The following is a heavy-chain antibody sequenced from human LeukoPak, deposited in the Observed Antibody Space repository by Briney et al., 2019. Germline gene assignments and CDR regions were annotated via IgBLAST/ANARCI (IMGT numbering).Heavy chain of an antibody. CDR3: ARSLWYSGYM. V-gene: IGHV4-39*01. Sequence: SETLSLTCTVSGGSISSSSYYWGWIRQPSGKGLEWIGSIYYSGSTYYNPSLKSRVTISVDTSKNQFSLKLSSVTAADTAVYYCARSLWYSGYMWGQGTLVTVSS. D-gene: IGHD1-26*01. CDR2: IYYSGST. CDR1: GGSISSSSYY. J-gene: IGHJ4*02.